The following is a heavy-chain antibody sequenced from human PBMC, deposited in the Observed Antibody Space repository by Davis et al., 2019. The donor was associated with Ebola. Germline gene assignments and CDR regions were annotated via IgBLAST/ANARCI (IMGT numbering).Heavy chain of an antibody. V-gene: IGHV4-34*01. D-gene: IGHD4-17*01. CDR3: ARGATTVTTRWFDP. J-gene: IGHJ5*02. CDR2: INHSGST. Sequence: SETLSLTCAVYGGSFSGYYWSWIRQPPGKGLEWIGEINHSGSTNYNPSLKSRVTISVDRSKNQFSLKLSSVTAADTAVYYCARGATTVTTRWFDPWGQGTLVTVSS. CDR1: GGSFSGYY.